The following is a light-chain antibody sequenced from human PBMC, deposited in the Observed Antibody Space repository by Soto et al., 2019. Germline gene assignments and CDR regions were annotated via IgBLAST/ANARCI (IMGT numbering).Light chain of an antibody. CDR3: AAWDASLNGYV. Sequence: QSVLTQPPSVSEAPRRRVTVSCSGSSSNIGNNAVNWYQQLPGKAPKLLIYYDDLLPSGVSDRFSASKSGTSASLAISGLQSEDEADYHCAAWDASLNGYVFGTGTKVTVL. CDR1: SSNIGNNA. J-gene: IGLJ1*01. CDR2: YDD. V-gene: IGLV1-36*01.